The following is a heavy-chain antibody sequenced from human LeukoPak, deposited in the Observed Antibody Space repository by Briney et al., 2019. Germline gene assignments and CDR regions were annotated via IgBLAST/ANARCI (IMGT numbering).Heavy chain of an antibody. CDR3: ARGSDYGDYKF. D-gene: IGHD4-17*01. CDR1: GGSISTGSYY. CDR2: IYYSGST. J-gene: IGHJ4*02. V-gene: IGHV4-61*10. Sequence: PSETLSLTCTVSGGSISTGSYYWSWIRQPAGKGLEWIGYIYYSGSTYYNPSLKSRVTISVDTSKNQFSLKLSSVTAADTAVYYCARGSDYGDYKFWGQGTLVTVSS.